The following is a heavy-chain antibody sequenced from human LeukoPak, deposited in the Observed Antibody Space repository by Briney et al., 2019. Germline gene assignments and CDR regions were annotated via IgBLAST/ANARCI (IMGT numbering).Heavy chain of an antibody. Sequence: SETLSLTCTVSGGSISSYYWSWIRQPPGKGLEWIGYIYYSGSTNYNPSLKSRVTISVDTSKNQFSLKLSSVTAADTAVYYCASGIGATDAFDVWGQGTMVTVSS. CDR2: IYYSGST. J-gene: IGHJ3*01. CDR1: GGSISSYY. V-gene: IGHV4-59*01. CDR3: ASGIGATDAFDV. D-gene: IGHD1-26*01.